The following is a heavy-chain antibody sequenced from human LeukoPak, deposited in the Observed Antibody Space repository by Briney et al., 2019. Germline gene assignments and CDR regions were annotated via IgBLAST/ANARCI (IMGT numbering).Heavy chain of an antibody. CDR1: GGSISSSSYY. J-gene: IGHJ4*02. Sequence: SETLSLTCTVSGGSISSSSYYWGWIRQPPGKGLEWIGSIYYSGSTYYNPSLKSRVTISVDTSKNQFSLKLSSVTAADTAVYYCASAGTTVTTRFFDYWGQGTLVTVPS. CDR2: IYYSGST. V-gene: IGHV4-39*01. CDR3: ASAGTTVTTRFFDY. D-gene: IGHD4-17*01.